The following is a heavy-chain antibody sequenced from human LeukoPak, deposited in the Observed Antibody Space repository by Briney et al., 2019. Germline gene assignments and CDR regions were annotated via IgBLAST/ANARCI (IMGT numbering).Heavy chain of an antibody. D-gene: IGHD3-3*01. CDR1: GFTFSSYS. V-gene: IGHV3-48*01. CDR3: ARLITYYDFWSASIPAFDY. J-gene: IGHJ4*02. Sequence: PGGSLRLSCAASGFTFSSYSMNWVRQAPGKGLEWVSYISSSSTIYYADSVKGRFTISRDNAKNSLYLQMNSLRAEDTAVYYCARLITYYDFWSASIPAFDYWGQGTLVTVSS. CDR2: ISSSSTI.